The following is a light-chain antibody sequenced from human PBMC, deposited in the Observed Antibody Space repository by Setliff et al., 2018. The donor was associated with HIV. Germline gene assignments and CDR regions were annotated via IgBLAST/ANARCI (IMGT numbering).Light chain of an antibody. CDR3: SSYTTSSTLYV. Sequence: QSVLTQPASVSGSPGQSITISCTGISSDVGGYYSVSWYQQHPGKAPKLMIYDVINRPSGFSNRFSGSRSGNTASLTISGLQVEDEADYYCSSYTTSSTLYVFGPGTKVTV. CDR1: SSDVGGYYS. CDR2: DVI. V-gene: IGLV2-14*03. J-gene: IGLJ1*01.